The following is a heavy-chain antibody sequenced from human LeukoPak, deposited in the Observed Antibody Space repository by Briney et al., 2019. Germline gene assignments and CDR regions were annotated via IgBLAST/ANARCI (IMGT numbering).Heavy chain of an antibody. Sequence: ASVKVSCKASGGTFSSYAISWVRQAPGQGLEWMGWMNPNSGNTGYAQKFQGRVTITRNTSISTAYMELSRLGSDDTAVYYCARNQGGYDFVSRIDYWGQGTLVTVSS. V-gene: IGHV1-8*03. CDR2: MNPNSGNT. D-gene: IGHD5-12*01. CDR3: ARNQGGYDFVSRIDY. J-gene: IGHJ4*02. CDR1: GGTFSSYA.